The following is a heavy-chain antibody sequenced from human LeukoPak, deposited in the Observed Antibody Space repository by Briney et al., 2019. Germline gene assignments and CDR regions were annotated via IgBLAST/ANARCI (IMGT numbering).Heavy chain of an antibody. CDR3: ATRIVGAIFAFDI. CDR2: INPNSGGT. CDR1: GYTFTGYY. D-gene: IGHD1-26*01. Sequence: ASVKVSCKASGYTFTGYYMHWVRQAPGQGLEWMGWINPNSGGTNYAQKFQGRVTMTRDTSISTAYMELSRLRSDDTAVYYCATRIVGAIFAFDIWGQGTMVTVSS. J-gene: IGHJ3*02. V-gene: IGHV1-2*02.